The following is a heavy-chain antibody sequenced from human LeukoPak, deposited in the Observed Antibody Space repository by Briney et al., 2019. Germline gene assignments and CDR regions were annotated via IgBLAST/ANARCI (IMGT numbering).Heavy chain of an antibody. J-gene: IGHJ4*02. Sequence: GRSLRLSCAASGLTFSSYGMHWVRQAPGKGLEWVAVISFDGRNKYFADSVKGRFTISRDNSKNTLYLQMNSLRAEDTAVYYCAKEKYRGYSYGSGDYWGQGTLVTVSS. CDR1: GLTFSSYG. V-gene: IGHV3-30*18. CDR2: ISFDGRNK. D-gene: IGHD5-18*01. CDR3: AKEKYRGYSYGSGDY.